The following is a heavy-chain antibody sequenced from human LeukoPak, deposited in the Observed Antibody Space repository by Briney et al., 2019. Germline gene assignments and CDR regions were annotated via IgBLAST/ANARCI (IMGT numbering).Heavy chain of an antibody. CDR3: ARYCGGDCHIGDY. CDR1: GYTLTGYY. CDR2: INPNSGGT. V-gene: IGHV1-2*02. J-gene: IGHJ4*02. Sequence: ASVKVSCKASGYTLTGYYMHWVRQAPGQGLEWMGWINPNSGGTNYAQKFQGRVTMTRDTSISTAYMELSRLRSDDTAVYYCARYCGGDCHIGDYWGQGTLVTVSS. D-gene: IGHD2-21*01.